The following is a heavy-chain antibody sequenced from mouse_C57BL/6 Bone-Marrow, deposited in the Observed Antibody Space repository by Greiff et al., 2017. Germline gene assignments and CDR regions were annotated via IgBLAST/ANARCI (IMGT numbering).Heavy chain of an antibody. V-gene: IGHV1-55*01. D-gene: IGHD2-3*01. CDR3: ARWDGYYLDY. CDR2: IYPGSGST. CDR1: GYTFTSYW. Sequence: QVQLQQPGAELVKPGASVKMSCKASGYTFTSYWITWVKQRPGQGLEWIGEIYPGSGSTNYNEKFKSKATLTVDTPSSTAYMQLSSLTSEDSAVYCCARWDGYYLDYWGQGTTLTVSS. J-gene: IGHJ2*01.